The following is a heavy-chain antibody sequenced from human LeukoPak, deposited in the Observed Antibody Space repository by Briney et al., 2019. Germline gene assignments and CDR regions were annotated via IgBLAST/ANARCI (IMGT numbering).Heavy chain of an antibody. D-gene: IGHD1-26*01. CDR1: GYSFTTYD. V-gene: IGHV1-8*03. CDR3: AHTKSGSYASSLDY. Sequence: ASVKVSCKASGYSFTTYDINWVRQATGQGLEWMGWLNPDSGNTGFAQKFQGRVTITTDESTSTAYMELSSLRSEDTAVYYCAHTKSGSYASSLDYWGQGTLVTVSS. CDR2: LNPDSGNT. J-gene: IGHJ4*02.